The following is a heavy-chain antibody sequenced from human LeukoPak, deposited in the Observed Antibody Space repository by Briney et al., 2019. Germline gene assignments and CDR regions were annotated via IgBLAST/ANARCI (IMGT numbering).Heavy chain of an antibody. J-gene: IGHJ4*02. CDR3: ARGVATNRYYFDY. D-gene: IGHD5-12*01. CDR1: GYTFTSYA. CDR2: INAGNGNT. Sequence: ASVKVSCKASGYTFTSYAMHWVRQAPGQRLEWMGWINAGNGNTKYSQKFQGRVTIARDTSASTAYMELSSLRSEDTAVYSCARGVATNRYYFDYWGQGTLVTVSS. V-gene: IGHV1-3*01.